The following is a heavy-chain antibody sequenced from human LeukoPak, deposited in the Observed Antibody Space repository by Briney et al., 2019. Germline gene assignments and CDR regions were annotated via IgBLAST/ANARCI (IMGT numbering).Heavy chain of an antibody. CDR1: GGSFSGYY. CDR2: INHSGST. V-gene: IGHV4-34*01. Sequence: SETLSLTCAVYGGSFSGYYWSWIRQPPGKGLEWIGEINHSGSTNYNPSLKSRVTISVDTSKNQFSLKLSSVTAADTAVYYCARGSGRWLQKFYYWGQETLVTVSS. J-gene: IGHJ4*02. D-gene: IGHD5-24*01. CDR3: ARGSGRWLQKFYY.